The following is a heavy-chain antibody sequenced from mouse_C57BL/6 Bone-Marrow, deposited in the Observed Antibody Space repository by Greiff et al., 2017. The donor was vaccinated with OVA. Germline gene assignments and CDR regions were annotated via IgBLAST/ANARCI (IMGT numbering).Heavy chain of an antibody. CDR3: ASYGSSPLYYAMDY. Sequence: VQLQQSGPELVKPGASVKISCKASGYSFTDYNMNWVKQSNGKSLEWIGVINPNYGTTSYNQKFKGKATLTVDQSSSTAYMQLNSLTSEDSAVYCCASYGSSPLYYAMDYWGQGTSVTVSS. D-gene: IGHD1-1*01. J-gene: IGHJ4*01. CDR2: INPNYGTT. CDR1: GYSFTDYN. V-gene: IGHV1-39*01.